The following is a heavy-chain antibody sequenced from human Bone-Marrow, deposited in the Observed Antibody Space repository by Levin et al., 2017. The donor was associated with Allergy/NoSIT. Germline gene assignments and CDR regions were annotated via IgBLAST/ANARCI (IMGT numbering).Heavy chain of an antibody. CDR1: GSSFSSYD. V-gene: IGHV3-30*18. Sequence: GGSLRLSCAASGSSFSSYDMNWVRQAPGKGLEWVAVLSSDGSETSYADSVRGRFTISRDNSDNTLYLQMNRLRVEDTAVYYCAKDSTLTIVTTSYMDVWGEGTAVAVS. D-gene: IGHD2-21*01. CDR3: AKDSTLTIVTTSYMDV. J-gene: IGHJ6*03. CDR2: LSSDGSET.